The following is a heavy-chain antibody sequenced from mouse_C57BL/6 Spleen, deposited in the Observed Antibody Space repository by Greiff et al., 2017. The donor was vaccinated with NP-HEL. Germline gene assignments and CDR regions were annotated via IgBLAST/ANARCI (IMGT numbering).Heavy chain of an antibody. Sequence: QVQLQQPGAELVKPGASVKLSCMASGYTFTSYWMHWVKQRPGQGLEWIGMIHPNSGSTNYNEKFKSKATLTVDKSSSTAYMQLSSLTSEDSAVYYCARWALTTVVARGNYYAMDYWGQGTSVTVSS. CDR3: ARWALTTVVARGNYYAMDY. D-gene: IGHD1-1*01. J-gene: IGHJ4*01. V-gene: IGHV1-64*01. CDR1: GYTFTSYW. CDR2: IHPNSGST.